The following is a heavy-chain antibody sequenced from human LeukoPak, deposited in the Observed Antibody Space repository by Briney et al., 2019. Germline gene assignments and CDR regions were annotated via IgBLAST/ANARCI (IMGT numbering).Heavy chain of an antibody. J-gene: IGHJ5*02. CDR1: GYTFTGYY. CDR2: INPSGGST. V-gene: IGHV1-46*01. D-gene: IGHD4-23*01. CDR3: ARDNSVEDTAWWFDP. Sequence: ASVKVSCKASGYTFTGYYMHWVRQAPGQGLEWMGIINPSGGSTSYAQKFQGRVTMTRDMSTSADYMELSSLRSEDTAVYYCARDNSVEDTAWWFDPWGQGTLVTVSS.